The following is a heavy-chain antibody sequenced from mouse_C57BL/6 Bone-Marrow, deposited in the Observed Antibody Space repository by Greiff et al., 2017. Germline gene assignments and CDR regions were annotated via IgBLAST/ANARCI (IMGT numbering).Heavy chain of an antibody. V-gene: IGHV1-72*01. J-gene: IGHJ1*03. Sequence: QVQLKQPGAELVKPGASVKLSCKASGYTFTSYWMHWVKQRPGRGLEWIGRIDPNSGGTKYNEKFKSKATLTVDKPASTAYMQLRSLTSEDSAVYYCARDVDLYFDVWGTGTTVTVSS. CDR1: GYTFTSYW. CDR3: ARDVDLYFDV. CDR2: IDPNSGGT.